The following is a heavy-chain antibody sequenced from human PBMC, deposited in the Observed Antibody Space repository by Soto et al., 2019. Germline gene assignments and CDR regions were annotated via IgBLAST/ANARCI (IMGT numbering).Heavy chain of an antibody. V-gene: IGHV4-31*03. J-gene: IGHJ5*02. D-gene: IGHD4-4*01. CDR1: GGSINSGGYY. CDR2: MYNSGNT. CDR3: ARWGNSNWFDP. Sequence: QVQLQESGPGLVKPSQTLSLICTVSGGSINSGGYYWSWIRQYPGEGLEWMGYMYNSGNTYYNPSLKSRVTISGDTSKNQFSLWLNSVTAADTAVYYCARWGNSNWFDPWGQGTLVIVSS.